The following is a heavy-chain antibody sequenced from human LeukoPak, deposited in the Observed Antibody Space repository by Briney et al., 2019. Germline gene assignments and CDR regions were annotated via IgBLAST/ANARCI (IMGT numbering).Heavy chain of an antibody. D-gene: IGHD6-19*01. V-gene: IGHV3-30*04. CDR1: GFTFSSYA. CDR2: ISYDGSNK. Sequence: GGSLRLSCAASGFTFSSYAMHWVRQAPGKGLEWVAVISYDGSNKYYADSVKGRFTISRDNSKNTLYLQMNSLRAEDTAVYYCARDRAGTMDYWGQGTLVTVSS. CDR3: ARDRAGTMDY. J-gene: IGHJ4*02.